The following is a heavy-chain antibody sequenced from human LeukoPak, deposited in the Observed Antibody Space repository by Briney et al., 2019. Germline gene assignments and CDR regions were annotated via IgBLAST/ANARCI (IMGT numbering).Heavy chain of an antibody. D-gene: IGHD4-11*01. J-gene: IGHJ5*02. CDR3: AKNPLYSNYELDP. Sequence: GGSLRLSCAASGFTFSSYAMHWVRQAPGKGLEWVAVISYDGSNKYYADSVKGRFTISRDNSKNTLYLQMNSLRAEDTAVYYCAKNPLYSNYELDPWGQGTLVTVSS. CDR1: GFTFSSYA. V-gene: IGHV3-30-3*02. CDR2: ISYDGSNK.